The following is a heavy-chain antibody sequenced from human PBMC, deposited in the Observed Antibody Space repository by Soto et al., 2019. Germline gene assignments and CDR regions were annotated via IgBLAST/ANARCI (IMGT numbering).Heavy chain of an antibody. Sequence: EVQLLESGGGLVQPGGSLRLSCAASGFTFSSYTMSWVRQAPGKGLEWVSAISGPGGTTYYADSVKGRFTISRDNSKNTLFLLLNSLRAEDTTLYYCAKGSASMRPYYFDYWGQGTLVTVSS. V-gene: IGHV3-23*01. CDR2: ISGPGGTT. D-gene: IGHD6-6*01. CDR1: GFTFSSYT. CDR3: AKGSASMRPYYFDY. J-gene: IGHJ4*02.